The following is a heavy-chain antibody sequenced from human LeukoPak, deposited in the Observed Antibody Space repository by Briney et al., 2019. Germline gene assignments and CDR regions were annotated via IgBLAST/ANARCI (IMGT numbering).Heavy chain of an antibody. CDR2: IYYSGST. J-gene: IGHJ6*02. V-gene: IGHV4-59*01. D-gene: IGHD1-26*01. CDR1: GGSISSYY. CDR3: ARDAGSPPPLYYYYGMDV. Sequence: SETLSLTYTVSGGSISSYYWSWIRQPPGKGLEWIGYIYYSGSTNYNPSLKSRVTISVDTSKNQFSLKLSSVTAADTAVYYCARDAGSPPPLYYYYGMDVWGQGTTVTVSS.